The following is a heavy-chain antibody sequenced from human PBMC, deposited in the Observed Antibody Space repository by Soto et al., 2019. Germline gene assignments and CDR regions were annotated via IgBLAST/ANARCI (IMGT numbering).Heavy chain of an antibody. CDR2: INAGNGNT. J-gene: IGHJ4*02. CDR3: ARDIRLEQWLAFDY. Sequence: APVKVSCKASGYTFTSYAMHWVRQAPGQRLEWMGWINAGNGNTKYSQKFQGRVTITRDTSASTAYMELSSLRSEDTAVYYCARDIRLEQWLAFDYWGQGTLVTVSS. D-gene: IGHD6-19*01. V-gene: IGHV1-3*01. CDR1: GYTFTSYA.